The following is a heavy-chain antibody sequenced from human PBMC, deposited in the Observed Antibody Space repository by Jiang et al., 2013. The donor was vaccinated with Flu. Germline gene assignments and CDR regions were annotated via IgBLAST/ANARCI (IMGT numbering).Heavy chain of an antibody. Sequence: CKASGYTFTGYYMHWVRQTPGQGFEWMGWINPNSGGTNYAQKFQGRVTMTRDTSISTAYMELSRLRSDDTAVYYCARVTYYYDSSGYYSYWGQGTLVTVSS. CDR3: ARVTYYYDSSGYYSY. J-gene: IGHJ4*02. CDR2: INPNSGGT. CDR1: GYTFTGYY. D-gene: IGHD3-22*01. V-gene: IGHV1-2*02.